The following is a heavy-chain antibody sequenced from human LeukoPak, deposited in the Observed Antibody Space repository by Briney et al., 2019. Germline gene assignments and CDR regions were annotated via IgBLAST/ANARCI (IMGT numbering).Heavy chain of an antibody. J-gene: IGHJ4*02. CDR2: INPNSGGT. V-gene: IGHV1-2*02. CDR1: VYTFTGYY. CDR3: ASEAEYSSSSGVIDY. Sequence: GASVNVSCKASVYTFTGYYMHWVRQAPGQGLEWMGWINPNSGGTNYAQKFQGRVTMTRDTSISTAYMELSRLRSDDTAVYYCASEAEYSSSSGVIDYWGQETLVTVSS. D-gene: IGHD6-6*01.